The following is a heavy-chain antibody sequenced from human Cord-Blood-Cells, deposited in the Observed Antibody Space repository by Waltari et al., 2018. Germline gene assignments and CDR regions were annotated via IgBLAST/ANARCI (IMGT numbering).Heavy chain of an antibody. J-gene: IGHJ6*02. CDR2: INAGNGNT. Sequence: QVQLVQSGAEVKKPGASVKVSCKASGYTFTSYAMHWVRQAPGPRLEWMGWINAGNGNTKYSQQFQVRVTVTRDTSASTAYMELSSLRSEDTAVYYCASQQLVPYYYYGMDVWGQGTTVTVSS. CDR1: GYTFTSYA. D-gene: IGHD6-13*01. V-gene: IGHV1-3*01. CDR3: ASQQLVPYYYYGMDV.